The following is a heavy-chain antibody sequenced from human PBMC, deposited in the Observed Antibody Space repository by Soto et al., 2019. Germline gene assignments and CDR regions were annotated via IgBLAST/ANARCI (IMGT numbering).Heavy chain of an antibody. CDR3: ATSPRIVVVTATPYYYGMDV. CDR2: IYYSGST. Sequence: PSETLSLTCTVSGGSISSGGYYWSWIRQHPGKGLEWIGYIYYSGSTYYNPSLKSRVTISVDTSKNQFSLKLSSVTAADTAVYYCATSPRIVVVTATPYYYGMDVWGQGTTVTVSS. J-gene: IGHJ6*02. CDR1: GGSISSGGYY. V-gene: IGHV4-31*03. D-gene: IGHD2-21*02.